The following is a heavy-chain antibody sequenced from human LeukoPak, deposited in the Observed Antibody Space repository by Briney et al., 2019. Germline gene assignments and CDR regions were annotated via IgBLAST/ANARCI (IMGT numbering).Heavy chain of an antibody. J-gene: IGHJ6*02. CDR1: GFTFDDYA. CDR2: ISWNSGSI. CDR3: AKDSAVETPCLGMDV. D-gene: IGHD6-19*01. V-gene: IGHV3-9*01. Sequence: GGSLRLSCAASGFTFDDYAMHWVRQAPGKGLEWVSGISWNSGSIGYADSVKGRFTISRDNAKNSLYLQMNSLRAEDTALYYCAKDSAVETPCLGMDVWGQGTTVTVSS.